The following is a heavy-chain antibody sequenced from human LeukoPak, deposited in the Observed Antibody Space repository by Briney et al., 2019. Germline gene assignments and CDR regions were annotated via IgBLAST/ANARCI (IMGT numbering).Heavy chain of an antibody. CDR3: ARVIQGYYGSGSSAFDI. D-gene: IGHD3-10*01. V-gene: IGHV3-7*01. J-gene: IGHJ3*02. Sequence: ETLSLTCTVSGGSISSSSYYWGWIRQPPGKGLEWVANIKQDGSEKYYVDSVKGRFTISRDNAKNSLYLQMNSLRAEDTAVYYCARVIQGYYGSGSSAFDIWGQGTMVTVSS. CDR1: GGSISSSSYY. CDR2: IKQDGSEK.